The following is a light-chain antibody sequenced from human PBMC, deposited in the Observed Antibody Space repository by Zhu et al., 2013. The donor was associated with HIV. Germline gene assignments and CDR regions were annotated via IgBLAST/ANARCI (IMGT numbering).Light chain of an antibody. CDR2: EVS. CDR3: SSYTSSSTWV. Sequence: QSALTQPASVSGSPGQSITISCTGTSSDVGNYNYVSWYQQHPGKAPKLIIYEVSNRPSGLSNRFSGSKSGNTASLITSGLQAEDEADYYCSSYTSSSTWVFGGGTKLTVL. J-gene: IGLJ3*02. CDR1: SSDVGNYNY. V-gene: IGLV2-14*01.